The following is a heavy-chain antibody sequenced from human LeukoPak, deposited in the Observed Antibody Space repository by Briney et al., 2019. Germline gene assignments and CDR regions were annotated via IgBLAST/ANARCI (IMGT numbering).Heavy chain of an antibody. D-gene: IGHD1-26*01. CDR2: IYFTGTV. Sequence: PSETLSLTCTVSGGSISSGGCYWSWIRQPPGKGLEWIAYIYFTGTVNYNPSLKSRVTISVDMSRNEFSLKLTSVTAADTAVYFCARGGSFFDSWGQGTLVTVSS. CDR3: ARGGSFFDS. V-gene: IGHV4-61*08. CDR1: GGSISSGGCY. J-gene: IGHJ4*02.